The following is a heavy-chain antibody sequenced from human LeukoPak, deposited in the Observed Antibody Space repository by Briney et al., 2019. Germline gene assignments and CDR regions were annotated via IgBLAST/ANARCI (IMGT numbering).Heavy chain of an antibody. J-gene: IGHJ4*02. D-gene: IGHD7-27*01. CDR1: GYSISSGYY. Sequence: SETLSLTCTVSGYSISSGYYWGWIRQPPGKGLEWIGSIYHSGSTYYNPSLKSRVTISVDPSKNQFSLSLSSVTAADTAVYYCASRKLGNDYWGQGTLVTVSS. CDR3: ASRKLGNDY. V-gene: IGHV4-38-2*02. CDR2: IYHSGST.